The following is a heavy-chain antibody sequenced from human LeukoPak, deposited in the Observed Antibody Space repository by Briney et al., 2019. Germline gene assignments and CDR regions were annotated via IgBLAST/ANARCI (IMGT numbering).Heavy chain of an antibody. V-gene: IGHV3-66*01. D-gene: IGHD6-19*01. CDR3: VRDRWPGLGDF. Sequence: GGSLRLSCAASGFTVSENYMSWVHQAPGKGLEWVSIVYSGGTTYYADPVKGRFTISRDNSKNTLYLQMRSLRAEDTAVYYCVRDRWPGLGDFWGQGTTVTVSS. J-gene: IGHJ6*02. CDR1: GFTVSENY. CDR2: VYSGGTT.